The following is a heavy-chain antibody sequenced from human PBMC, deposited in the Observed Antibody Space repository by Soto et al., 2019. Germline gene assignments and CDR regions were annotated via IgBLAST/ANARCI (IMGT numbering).Heavy chain of an antibody. CDR3: ARVNGQWTYYYGMDV. CDR2: ISYDGSNE. J-gene: IGHJ6*02. CDR1: GFTFSSYG. V-gene: IGHV3-30*03. Sequence: GGSLRLSCAASGFTFSSYGMHWVRQAPGKGLEWVAVISYDGSNEYYADSVKGRFTISRDNSKNTLYLQMNSLRAEDTAVYYSARVNGQWTYYYGMDVWGQGTTVPVSS. D-gene: IGHD6-19*01.